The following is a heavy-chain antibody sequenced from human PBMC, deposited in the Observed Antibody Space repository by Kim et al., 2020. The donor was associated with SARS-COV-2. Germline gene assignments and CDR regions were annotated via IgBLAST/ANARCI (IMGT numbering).Heavy chain of an antibody. CDR2: ITAHNVVI. CDR1: GFDFDTFA. D-gene: IGHD6-19*01. CDR3: GRQCVAELWSSYF. J-gene: IGHJ2*01. Sequence: GGSLRLSCEASGFDFDTFAIPWVRQAPGKGLEWVARITAHNVVIYYAASVKGRFTVTRDNSSAKLHMREHRAGATATDECAYGRQCVAELWSSYFWG. V-gene: IGHV3-30*03.